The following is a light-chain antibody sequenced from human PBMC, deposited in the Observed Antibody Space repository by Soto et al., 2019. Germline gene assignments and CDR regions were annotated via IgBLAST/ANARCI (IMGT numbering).Light chain of an antibody. V-gene: IGKV3-20*01. CDR2: GAS. CDR1: QTVSSNY. J-gene: IGKJ1*01. CDR3: QQYGSSRTWT. Sequence: EIVLTQSPGTLSVSPGERATLSCRASQTVSSNYLAWYQHRPGQAPRLLIYGASSRATDIPDRFSGSGSGTDFTLTIRRLEPEDFAVYYCQQYGSSRTWTFGQGTKVDIK.